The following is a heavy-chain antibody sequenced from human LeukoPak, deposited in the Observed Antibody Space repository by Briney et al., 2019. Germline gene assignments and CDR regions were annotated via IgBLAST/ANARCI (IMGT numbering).Heavy chain of an antibody. CDR2: IYPGDSDT. V-gene: IGHV5-51*01. CDR1: GYSFTSYW. D-gene: IGHD1-26*01. J-gene: IGHJ4*02. Sequence: GESLQISFKGSGYSFTSYWIGWVRQMPGKGLEWMGIIYPGDSDTRYSPSFQGQVTISADKSISTAYLQWSSLKASDTAMYYCARRRDLYSGSYYPFDYWGQGTLVTVSS. CDR3: ARRRDLYSGSYYPFDY.